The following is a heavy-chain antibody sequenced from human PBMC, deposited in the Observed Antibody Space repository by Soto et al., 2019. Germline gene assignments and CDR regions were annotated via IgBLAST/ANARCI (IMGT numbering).Heavy chain of an antibody. CDR3: VKGYWKGDV. Sequence: EVQLLESGGGLVQPGGSLRLSCAASGFTFSTYAMNWVRQAPGNGLEWVSAISGSGGSIHYADSVKGRFTISRDNSKNTLYLQMNSRRDEDTALYYCVKGYWKGDVWGQGTTVTVSS. J-gene: IGHJ6*02. D-gene: IGHD1-1*01. CDR2: ISGSGGSI. CDR1: GFTFSTYA. V-gene: IGHV3-23*01.